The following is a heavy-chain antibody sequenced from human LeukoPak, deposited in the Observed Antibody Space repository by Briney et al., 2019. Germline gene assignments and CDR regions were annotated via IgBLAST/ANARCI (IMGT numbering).Heavy chain of an antibody. J-gene: IGHJ4*02. CDR1: GFMLSSTW. D-gene: IGHD6-13*01. CDR3: VRGSPGYSSSWHAY. V-gene: IGHV3-74*01. CDR2: INSDATST. Sequence: TGGSLRLSCAASGFMLSSTWMHWVRQAPGKGLVWFSRINSDATSTSYADSVRGRFTISRDDAKNTMYLQMNSLRAEDTAMYYCVRGSPGYSSSWHAYWGQGTLVTVSS.